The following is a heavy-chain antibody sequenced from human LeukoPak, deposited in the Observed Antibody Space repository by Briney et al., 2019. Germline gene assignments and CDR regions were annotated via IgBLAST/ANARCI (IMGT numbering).Heavy chain of an antibody. Sequence: GGSLRLSCVASGFTFNTYGMHWVRQAPGKGLEWVAVIWYDGSNKYYADSVKGRFTISRDNSKNRLYLQMNTLRAEDTAVYYWARANVILGVLPPDYWGRGTLVTVSS. CDR3: ARANVILGVLPPDY. J-gene: IGHJ4*02. CDR1: GFTFNTYG. D-gene: IGHD3-16*01. V-gene: IGHV3-33*01. CDR2: IWYDGSNK.